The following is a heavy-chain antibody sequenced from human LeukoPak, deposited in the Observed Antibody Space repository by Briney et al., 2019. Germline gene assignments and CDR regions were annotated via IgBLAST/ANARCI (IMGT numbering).Heavy chain of an antibody. V-gene: IGHV4-34*01. Sequence: SETLSLTCAVYGGSFSGYYWSWIRQPPGKGLEWDGEINHSGSTNYNPSLKSRVTISVDTSKNQFSLKLSSVTAADTAVYYCARCAYYYDSSGYYYFDYWGQGTLVTVSS. CDR2: INHSGST. J-gene: IGHJ4*02. CDR3: ARCAYYYDSSGYYYFDY. CDR1: GGSFSGYY. D-gene: IGHD3-22*01.